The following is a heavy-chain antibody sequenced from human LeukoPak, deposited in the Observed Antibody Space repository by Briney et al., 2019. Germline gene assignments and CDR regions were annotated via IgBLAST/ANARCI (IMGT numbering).Heavy chain of an antibody. D-gene: IGHD1-26*01. V-gene: IGHV4-34*01. Sequence: SETLSLTCAVYGGSFSDYYWRWIRQPPGKGLEWIGEINHSGSTTYNPSLKSRVTISVDTSKNQFSLKLTSVTAADTAVYYCARGELGRPHYFDYWGQGTLVTVSS. J-gene: IGHJ4*02. CDR1: GGSFSDYY. CDR3: ARGELGRPHYFDY. CDR2: INHSGST.